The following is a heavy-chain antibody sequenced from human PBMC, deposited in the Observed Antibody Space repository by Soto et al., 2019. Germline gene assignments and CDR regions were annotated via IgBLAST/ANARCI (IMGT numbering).Heavy chain of an antibody. D-gene: IGHD6-19*01. V-gene: IGHV4-39*01. J-gene: IGHJ4*02. CDR1: GGSITSNSHY. CDR2: IHYSGRT. Sequence: QLQLQESGPGLVKPSETLSLTCTVSGGSITSNSHYWGWIRQPPGRGLEWIGTIHYSGRTYYSPSLKGRVTISVDTSKNQFSLNLNSVTAADTAVYYCARHYGSGWLDIDYWGQGTLVTVSS. CDR3: ARHYGSGWLDIDY.